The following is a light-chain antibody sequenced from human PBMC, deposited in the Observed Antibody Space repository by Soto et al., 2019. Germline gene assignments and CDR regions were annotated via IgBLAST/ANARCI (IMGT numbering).Light chain of an antibody. V-gene: IGLV2-11*01. CDR1: SGDVGGYKY. Sequence: QSVLTQPRSVSGSPGQSVTISCTGTSGDVGGYKYVSWYQHHPGKVPKLMIYEVAERPSGVPDRFSGSKSGNTASLTISGLQAEDDADYYCSSYTSSSTLFGTGTKLTVL. CDR2: EVA. J-gene: IGLJ1*01. CDR3: SSYTSSSTL.